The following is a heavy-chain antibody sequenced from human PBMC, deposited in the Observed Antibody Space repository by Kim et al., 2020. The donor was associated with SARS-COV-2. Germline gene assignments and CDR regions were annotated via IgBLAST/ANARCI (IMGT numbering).Heavy chain of an antibody. D-gene: IGHD2-8*01. J-gene: IGHJ3*01. CDR3: TKDAVMRHGVYDPFDV. Sequence: GGSLRLSCVASRFTFSDFAMSWVRQAPGKGPEWVSSVGGTGDTEYADAVKGRFTISRDNSKNTMFLQMNSLRVDDTALYYCTKDAVMRHGVYDPFDVWGQGTMVTVSS. CDR1: RFTFSDFA. CDR2: VGGTGDT. V-gene: IGHV3-23*01.